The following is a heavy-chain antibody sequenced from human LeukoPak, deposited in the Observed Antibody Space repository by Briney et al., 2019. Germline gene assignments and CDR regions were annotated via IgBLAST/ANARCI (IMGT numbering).Heavy chain of an antibody. CDR2: INPSGGST. V-gene: IGHV1-46*01. J-gene: IGHJ4*02. CDR1: GYIFTSYY. Sequence: EASVKVSCKASGYIFTSYYMHWVRQAPGQGLEWMGIINPSGGSTIYTQKFQGRVTMTRDMSTSTVYMELSSLRSEDTAVYYCARAPYVWGSYSQRLGPGDYWGQGTLVTVSS. D-gene: IGHD3-16*01. CDR3: ARAPYVWGSYSQRLGPGDY.